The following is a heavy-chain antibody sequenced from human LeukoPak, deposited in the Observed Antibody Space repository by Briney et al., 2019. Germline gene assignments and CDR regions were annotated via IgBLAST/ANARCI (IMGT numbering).Heavy chain of an antibody. V-gene: IGHV3-21*06. CDR2: ISSTSSDL. Sequence: GGSLRLSCAASGFNFKGYSMNWVRQAPGKGLVWVSFISSTSSDLLYADSVKGRFTVSRDNGKNSLYLQMNSLRAEDTAVYYCARAAGHYFDYWGQGSLVTVSS. J-gene: IGHJ4*02. CDR1: GFNFKGYS. D-gene: IGHD3-10*01. CDR3: ARAAGHYFDY.